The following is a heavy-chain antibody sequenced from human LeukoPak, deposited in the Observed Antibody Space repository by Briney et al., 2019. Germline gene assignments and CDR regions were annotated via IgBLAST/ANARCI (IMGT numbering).Heavy chain of an antibody. CDR1: GFTFNRYG. CDR3: AKEPQYDTGYYFDL. Sequence: GRSLRLSGIASGFTFNRYGMHWVRQAPGKGLEGVTVISYDGRTKLYADSVKGRFAISRDNSKNTLYLRLNSLSGEDTAGYSCAKEPQYDTGYYFDLWGQATLVTVSS. V-gene: IGHV3-30*18. D-gene: IGHD3-9*01. J-gene: IGHJ4*02. CDR2: ISYDGRTK.